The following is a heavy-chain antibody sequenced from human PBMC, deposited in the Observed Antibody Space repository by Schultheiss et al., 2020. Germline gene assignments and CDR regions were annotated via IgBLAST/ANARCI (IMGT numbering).Heavy chain of an antibody. Sequence: SETLSLTCAVYGGSFSGYYWSWIRQPPGKGLEWIGEINHSGSTNYNPSLKSRVTISVDTSKNQFSLKLSSVTAADTAVYYCARGRGGPGYCSGGSCYYFDYWGKGTLGTVSA. V-gene: IGHV4-34*01. CDR1: GGSFSGYY. D-gene: IGHD2-15*01. J-gene: IGHJ4*02. CDR3: ARGRGGPGYCSGGSCYYFDY. CDR2: INHSGST.